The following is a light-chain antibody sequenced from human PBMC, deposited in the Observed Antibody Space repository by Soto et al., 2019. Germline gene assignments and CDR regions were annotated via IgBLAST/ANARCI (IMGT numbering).Light chain of an antibody. V-gene: IGLV2-14*01. CDR1: SSDVGGYNY. J-gene: IGLJ2*01. Sequence: QLVLTQPASVSGSPGQSITISCTGTSSDVGGYNYVSWYQQHPGKAPKVMVYDVINRPSGVSNRFSGSKSGNTASLTISGLQAEDEADYYCSSYTSSNTLVFGGGTKLTVL. CDR3: SSYTSSNTLV. CDR2: DVI.